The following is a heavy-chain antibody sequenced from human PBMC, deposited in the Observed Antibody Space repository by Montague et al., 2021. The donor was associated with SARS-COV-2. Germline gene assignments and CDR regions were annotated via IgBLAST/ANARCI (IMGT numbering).Heavy chain of an antibody. CDR3: ARDLRRGFDP. D-gene: IGHD3-10*01. Sequence: SETLSLTCTVSGGSISSSSYYWGWIRQPPGEELEWIGSIYYSGSTYYNPSLKSRVTMSVDTSKNQFSLKLSSVTAADTAVYYCARDLRRGFDPWGQGTLVTVSS. J-gene: IGHJ5*02. CDR2: IYYSGST. CDR1: GGSISSSSYY. V-gene: IGHV4-39*07.